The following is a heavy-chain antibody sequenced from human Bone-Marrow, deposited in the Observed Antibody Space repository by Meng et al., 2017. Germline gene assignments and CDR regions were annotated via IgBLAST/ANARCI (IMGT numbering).Heavy chain of an antibody. CDR3: ARERSGSHFDY. D-gene: IGHD1-26*01. CDR1: GGSISSGSYY. J-gene: IGHJ4*02. CDR2: IYTSGST. V-gene: IGHV4-61*02. Sequence: LRLSCTVSGGSISSGSYYWSWIRQPAGKGLEWIGRIYTSGSTNYNPSLKSRVTISVDTSKNQFSLKLSSVTAADTAVYYCARERSGSHFDYWGQGTLVTVSS.